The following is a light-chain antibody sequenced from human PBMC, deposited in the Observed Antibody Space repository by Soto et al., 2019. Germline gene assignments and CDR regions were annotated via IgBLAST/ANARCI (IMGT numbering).Light chain of an antibody. Sequence: QSVLTQPPPASGSPGQSVTISCTGTSSDVGAYNYVSWYQQLPGKAPKLIIYEVSKRPSGVPDRFSGSKSGNTASLTVSGLQAEDEADYYCTSHAGTYSFFYVFGTGTKVTVL. J-gene: IGLJ1*01. V-gene: IGLV2-8*01. CDR3: TSHAGTYSFFYV. CDR1: SSDVGAYNY. CDR2: EVS.